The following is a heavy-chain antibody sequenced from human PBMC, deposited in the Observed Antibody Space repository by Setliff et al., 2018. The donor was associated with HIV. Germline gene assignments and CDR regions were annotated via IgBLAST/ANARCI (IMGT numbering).Heavy chain of an antibody. CDR3: ARERSALLWKNWFDP. CDR1: GGFISSFY. V-gene: IGHV4-59*12. CDR2: IYHSGST. D-gene: IGHD3-10*01. Sequence: SETLSLTCTVSGGFISSFYWSWVRQPPGKGLEWIGYIYHSGSTNYNPSLKSRVTMSVDTSKNQFSLKLSSVTAADTAGYYCARERSALLWKNWFDPWGQGTLVTVSS. J-gene: IGHJ5*02.